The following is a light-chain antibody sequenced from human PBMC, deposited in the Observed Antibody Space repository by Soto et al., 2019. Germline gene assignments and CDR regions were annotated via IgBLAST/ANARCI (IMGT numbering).Light chain of an antibody. J-gene: IGKJ4*01. CDR1: QSVSSY. Sequence: EIVLTQSPATRSLSPGERATRACRASQSVSSYLAWYQQKPGQAPGLLIYDASNRATGIPARFSGSGSGTDFTLTISSLEPEDFAVYYCQQRSNGLTFGGGTKVDIK. V-gene: IGKV3-11*01. CDR2: DAS. CDR3: QQRSNGLT.